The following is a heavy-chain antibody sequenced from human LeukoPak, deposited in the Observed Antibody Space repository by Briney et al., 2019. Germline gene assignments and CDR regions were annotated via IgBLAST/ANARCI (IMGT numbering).Heavy chain of an antibody. V-gene: IGHV3-30*02. J-gene: IGHJ6*03. D-gene: IGHD3-3*01. CDR3: AKAYYDFWSGYYDYYYMDV. Sequence: GGSLRLSCAASGFTFSSYGMHWVRQAPGKGLELVAFIRYDGSNKYYADSVKGRFTISRDNSKNTLYLQMNSLRAEDTAVYYCAKAYYDFWSGYYDYYYMDVWGKGTTVTVSS. CDR2: IRYDGSNK. CDR1: GFTFSSYG.